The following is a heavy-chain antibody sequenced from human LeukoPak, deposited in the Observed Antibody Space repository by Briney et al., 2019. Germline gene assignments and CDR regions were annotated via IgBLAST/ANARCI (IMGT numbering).Heavy chain of an antibody. D-gene: IGHD3-10*02. V-gene: IGHV3-30*18. J-gene: IGHJ4*02. CDR1: GFTFSSYG. CDR2: ISYDGSNK. CDR3: AKTATISGVDY. Sequence: ERSLRLSCAASGFTFSSYGMHWVRQAPGKGLEWVAVISYDGSNKYYADSVKGRFTISRDNSKNTLYLQMNSLRAEDTAVYYCAKTATISGVDYWGQGTLVTVSS.